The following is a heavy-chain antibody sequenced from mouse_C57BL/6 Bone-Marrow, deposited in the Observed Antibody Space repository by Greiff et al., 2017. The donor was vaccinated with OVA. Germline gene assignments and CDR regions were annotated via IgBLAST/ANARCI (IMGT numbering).Heavy chain of an antibody. CDR3: ARQLYWFAY. D-gene: IGHD3-1*01. Sequence: VKLQQSGAELVRPGTSVKVSCKASGYAFTNYLIEWVKQRPGQGLEWIGVINPGSGGTNYNEKFKGKATLTADKSSSTAYMQLSSLTSEDSAVYFCARQLYWFAYWGQGTLVTVSA. J-gene: IGHJ3*01. CDR2: INPGSGGT. V-gene: IGHV1-54*01. CDR1: GYAFTNYL.